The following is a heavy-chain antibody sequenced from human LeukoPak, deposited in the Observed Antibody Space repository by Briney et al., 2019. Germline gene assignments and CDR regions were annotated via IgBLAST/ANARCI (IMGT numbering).Heavy chain of an antibody. CDR1: GLTFRTFA. V-gene: IGHV3-30*04. J-gene: IGHJ4*02. Sequence: GGSLRLSCADSGLTFRTFAMHWVRQAPGKGLEWVAVISSDGSNKYYADSVKGRFTLSRDNSKNTLYLQMNSLRADDTAVYYCARGSFQESGWYGNFDYWGRGTLVSVSS. CDR2: ISSDGSNK. CDR3: ARGSFQESGWYGNFDY. D-gene: IGHD6-19*01.